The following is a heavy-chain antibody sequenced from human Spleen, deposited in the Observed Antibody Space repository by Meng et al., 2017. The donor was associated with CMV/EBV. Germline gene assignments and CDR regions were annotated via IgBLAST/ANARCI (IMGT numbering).Heavy chain of an antibody. J-gene: IGHJ3*02. CDR2: IYSDGIST. CDR3: AKGVGAFDI. CDR1: GFTFSSYA. Sequence: GESLKISCAASGFTFSSYAMSWVRQAPGKGLEWVSVIYSDGISTYYAASVKGRFTISRDNSKNTLYLQMNSLRADDTAIYYCAKGVGAFDIWGQGTMVTVSS. V-gene: IGHV3-23*03. D-gene: IGHD3-10*01.